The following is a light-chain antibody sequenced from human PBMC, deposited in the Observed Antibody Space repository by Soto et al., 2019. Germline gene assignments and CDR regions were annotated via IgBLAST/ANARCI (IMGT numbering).Light chain of an antibody. Sequence: DIQMTQSPSSLSASVGDRVTITCRASQSITIYLNWYQQKPGKAPKLLIFATSSLQSGVPSRFSGSGSGTDFTLTISSLQPEDLGTYYCPQSLTNPLTFGGGTKVEIK. CDR1: QSITIY. J-gene: IGKJ4*01. V-gene: IGKV1-39*01. CDR2: ATS. CDR3: PQSLTNPLT.